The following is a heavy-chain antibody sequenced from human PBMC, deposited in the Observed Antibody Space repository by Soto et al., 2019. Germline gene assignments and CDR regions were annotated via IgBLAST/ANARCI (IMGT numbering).Heavy chain of an antibody. J-gene: IGHJ4*02. CDR3: ARLMFGDIVVVPAAIDLYYFDY. CDR1: GDSVTSHY. D-gene: IGHD2-2*01. CDR2: MHYTGFS. Sequence: SETLSLTCSFSGDSVTSHYLTWIRQSPEKGLEWIGYMHYTGFSHYNPSLKSRLTISVDRSKNQFTLKLTSVTVEDTAVYYCARLMFGDIVVVPAAIDLYYFDYWGQGTLVTVSS. V-gene: IGHV4-59*02.